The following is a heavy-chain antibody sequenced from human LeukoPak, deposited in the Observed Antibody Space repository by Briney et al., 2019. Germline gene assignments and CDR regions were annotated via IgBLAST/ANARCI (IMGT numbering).Heavy chain of an antibody. Sequence: SETLSLTCSVSGGSISSGPYFWSWIRQSPGQGLEWIGYIWPSGSTYYNPSLKSRVTISVDTSKNQFSLKLSSVTAADTAVYYCARDSETGVYYYGMDVWGQGTTVTVSS. J-gene: IGHJ6*02. CDR2: IWPSGST. CDR3: ARDSETGVYYYGMDV. V-gene: IGHV4-30-2*05. CDR1: GGSISSGPYF. D-gene: IGHD1-26*01.